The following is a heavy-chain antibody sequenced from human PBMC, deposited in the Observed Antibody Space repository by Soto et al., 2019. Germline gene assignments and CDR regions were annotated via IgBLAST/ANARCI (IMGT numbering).Heavy chain of an antibody. V-gene: IGHV1-18*01. D-gene: IGHD5-12*01. J-gene: IGHJ6*02. CDR3: ARDKDRLQLGGNYYYAMDV. CDR2: ISAYNRNT. CDR1: GYTFTSYG. Sequence: ASVKVSCKASGYTFTSYGISWVRQAPGQGLEWMGWISAYNRNTNYAQKLQGRVTMTTDTSTSTAYMELTSLRSEDTAVYYCARDKDRLQLGGNYYYAMDVWGQGTTVTVSS.